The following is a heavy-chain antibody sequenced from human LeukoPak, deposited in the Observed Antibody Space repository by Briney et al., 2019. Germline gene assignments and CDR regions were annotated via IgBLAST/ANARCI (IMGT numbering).Heavy chain of an antibody. CDR3: ARVTDSLDY. Sequence: SETLSLTXTVSGGSISDFYWSWVRQTAGKGLEYIGRIYSSGSTNYNPSLKSRVAMSVDTSKNQFSLNLRSLTAADTAVYYCARVTDSLDYWGQGTLVTVSS. J-gene: IGHJ4*02. D-gene: IGHD4-11*01. V-gene: IGHV4-4*07. CDR2: IYSSGST. CDR1: GGSISDFY.